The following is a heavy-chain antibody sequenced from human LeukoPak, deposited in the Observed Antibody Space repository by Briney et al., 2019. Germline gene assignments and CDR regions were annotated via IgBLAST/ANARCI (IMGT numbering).Heavy chain of an antibody. CDR2: ISAYNGNT. D-gene: IGHD2-2*02. CDR3: ANIVVVPAAIFSFWFDP. J-gene: IGHJ5*02. Sequence: ASVKVSCKASGYTFTSYGISWVRQAPGQGLEWMGWISAYNGNTKYAQKLQGRVTMTTDTSTSTAYMELRSLRSDDTAVYYCANIVVVPAAIFSFWFDPWGQGTLVTVSS. CDR1: GYTFTSYG. V-gene: IGHV1-18*01.